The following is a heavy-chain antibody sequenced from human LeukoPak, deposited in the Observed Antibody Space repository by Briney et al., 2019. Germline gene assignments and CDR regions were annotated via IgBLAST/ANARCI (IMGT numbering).Heavy chain of an antibody. J-gene: IGHJ5*02. Sequence: PGGSLRLSCAASGFPFSSYAMTWVRQAPGKGLEWVSTISGSDANTYYTDSVKGRFTISRDNAKNTLYLQMNSLRAEDTAVYYCAGAGRGSYSWFDPWGQGTLVTVSS. CDR2: ISGSDANT. CDR3: AGAGRGSYSWFDP. CDR1: GFPFSSYA. D-gene: IGHD1-26*01. V-gene: IGHV3-23*01.